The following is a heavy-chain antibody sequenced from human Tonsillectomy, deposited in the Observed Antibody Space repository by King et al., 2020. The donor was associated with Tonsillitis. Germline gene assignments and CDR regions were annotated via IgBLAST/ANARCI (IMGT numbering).Heavy chain of an antibody. CDR1: GFTVSSNY. J-gene: IGHJ4*02. CDR3: CLWFGELPIFDN. Sequence: VQLVESGGGLIQPGGSLRLSCAASGFTVSSNYMSCVRQAPGKGLEWVSIIYSGGNAYSADSVKGRFTISRDNSKNTLYLQMNSLRAEDTAVYYCCLWFGELPIFDNWGQGTLVIVSS. D-gene: IGHD3-10*01. V-gene: IGHV3-53*01. CDR2: IYSGGNA.